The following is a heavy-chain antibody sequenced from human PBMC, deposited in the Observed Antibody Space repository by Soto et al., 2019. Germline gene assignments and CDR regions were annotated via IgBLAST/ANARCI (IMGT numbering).Heavy chain of an antibody. D-gene: IGHD6-19*01. CDR1: GASVSSGSFY. CDR3: ARVPLRYSSSHNFDS. V-gene: IGHV4-61*01. Sequence: TETLSLTCSVSGASVSSGSFYWSWIRQPPGKGLEWIGFIYNNETFNYNPSLKSRVTLSVDTSKHQFSLKLSSVTAADTAVYYCARVPLRYSSSHNFDSWGQGALVTVSS. CDR2: IYNNETF. J-gene: IGHJ4*02.